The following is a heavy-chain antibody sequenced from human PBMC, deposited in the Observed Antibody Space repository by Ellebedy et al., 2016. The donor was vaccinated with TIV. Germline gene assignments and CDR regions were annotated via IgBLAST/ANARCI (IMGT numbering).Heavy chain of an antibody. CDR1: GGSISSSGYY. D-gene: IGHD2-2*01. CDR2: IYYSGRT. CDR3: ARFRSGMVVAPAHYGMDV. Sequence: SETLSLXXTVSGGSISSSGYYWGWIRQPPGKGLEWIGSIYYSGRTHYTPSLKSRVTISVDTSRNQFSLRLSSVTAADTAVYYCARFRSGMVVAPAHYGMDVWGQGTTVTVSS. V-gene: IGHV4-39*01. J-gene: IGHJ6*02.